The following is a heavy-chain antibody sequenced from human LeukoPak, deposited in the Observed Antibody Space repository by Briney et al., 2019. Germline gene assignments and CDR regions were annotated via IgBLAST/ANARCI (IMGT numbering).Heavy chain of an antibody. D-gene: IGHD6-19*01. CDR1: GCTFSDYE. J-gene: IGHJ4*02. V-gene: IGHV3-48*03. CDR3: ARGAFSMYSSGWYVGD. CDR2: ISSSGSST. Sequence: AGGSLRLSCSASGCTFSDYEMNWVRQAPGKGLDWVSFISSSGSSTDYADSVKGRFSISRDNSTTSLYLQMNSLRAEDTAIYYCARGAFSMYSSGWYVGDWGQGTLVTVSS.